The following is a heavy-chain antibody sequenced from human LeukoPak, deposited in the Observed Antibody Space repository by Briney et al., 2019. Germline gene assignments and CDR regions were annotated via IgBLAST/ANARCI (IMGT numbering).Heavy chain of an antibody. V-gene: IGHV3-48*04. J-gene: IGHJ4*02. CDR3: ARDYYDSRGYLVPLGY. Sequence: QPGGSLRLSFAASGFTFFTYDMNWVRQAPGKGLEWVSYISSSSETLYYADSLKGRFTISRDNAENSLYLQMNSLRAEDTAVYYCARDYYDSRGYLVPLGYWGQGALVTVSS. CDR2: ISSSSETL. CDR1: GFTFFTYD. D-gene: IGHD3-22*01.